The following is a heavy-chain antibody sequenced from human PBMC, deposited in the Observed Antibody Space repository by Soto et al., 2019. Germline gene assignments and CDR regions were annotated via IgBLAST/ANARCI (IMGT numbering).Heavy chain of an antibody. V-gene: IGHV4-39*01. J-gene: IGHJ4*02. CDR1: GGSISSSTYY. Sequence: QWQLQTSGPGLVKPSETLSLTGTVSGGSISSSTYYWGWILQPPGKGLEWIASISYSGNTFYNPSLKSRVTISVDASNNQFSLKLFSVTAADTAVYYCTSRKREENCSMNSCYLTHWGQGTLVTVSS. CDR2: ISYSGNT. CDR3: TSRKREENCSMNSCYLTH. D-gene: IGHD2-2*01.